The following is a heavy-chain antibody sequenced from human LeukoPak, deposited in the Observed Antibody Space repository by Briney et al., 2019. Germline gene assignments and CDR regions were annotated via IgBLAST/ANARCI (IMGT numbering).Heavy chain of an antibody. CDR3: ETATGGQPPTR. CDR2: IFSSGNT. J-gene: IGHJ4*02. CDR1: GGSLSSGGYY. D-gene: IGHD3-16*01. Sequence: SETLSLTCSLSGGSLSSGGYYWTWMRQHGGRGLEWIGYIFSSGNTYYNPAIKKRISMSTDTSKSQLFWRLSSVTAAGPATYFCETATGGQPPTRWGQGNLVTVSS. V-gene: IGHV4-31*03.